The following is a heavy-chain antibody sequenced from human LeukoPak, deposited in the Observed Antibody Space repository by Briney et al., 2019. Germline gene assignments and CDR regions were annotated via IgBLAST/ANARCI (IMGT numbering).Heavy chain of an antibody. J-gene: IGHJ6*02. Sequence: GGSLRLSCAASAFTFSNYNMNWVRQAPGKGLEWVSLISGISTSTYIADSVKGRFTISTDSSKNNLYLQMNSLRAEDTARYYCARYCVSTSCSTFSSYFGMDVWGLGTTVTVSS. D-gene: IGHD2-2*01. V-gene: IGHV3-23*01. CDR3: ARYCVSTSCSTFSSYFGMDV. CDR1: AFTFSNYN. CDR2: ISGISTST.